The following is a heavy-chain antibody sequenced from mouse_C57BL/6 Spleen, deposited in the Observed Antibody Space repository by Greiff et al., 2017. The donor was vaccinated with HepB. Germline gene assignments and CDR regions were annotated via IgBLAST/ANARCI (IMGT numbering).Heavy chain of an antibody. CDR3: ARQYYYDGKYYAMDY. J-gene: IGHJ4*01. CDR1: GFTFSDYG. V-gene: IGHV5-17*01. Sequence: DVLLVESGGGLVKPGGSLKLSCAASGFTFSDYGMHWVRQAPEKGLEWVAYISSGSSTIYYADTVKGRFTISRDNTKNTLFLQMTSLRSEDTAMYYCARQYYYDGKYYAMDYWGQGTSVTVSS. D-gene: IGHD1-1*01. CDR2: ISSGSSTI.